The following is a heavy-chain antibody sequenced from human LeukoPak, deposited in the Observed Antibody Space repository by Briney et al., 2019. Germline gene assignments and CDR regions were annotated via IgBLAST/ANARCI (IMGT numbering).Heavy chain of an antibody. CDR1: GRSFSGYY. J-gene: IGHJ4*02. CDR2: INHSGST. CDR3: ARGRSPNY. Sequence: TETLSLTCAVYGRSFSGYYWSWIRQPPGKGLEWIGEINHSGSTNYNPSLKSRVTISVDTSKNQFSLKLSSVTAADTAVYYCARGRSPNYWGQGTLVTVSS. V-gene: IGHV4-34*01.